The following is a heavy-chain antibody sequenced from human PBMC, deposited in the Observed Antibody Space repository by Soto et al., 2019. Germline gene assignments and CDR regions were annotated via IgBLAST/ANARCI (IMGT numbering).Heavy chain of an antibody. Sequence: PGGSLRLSCAASGFTFSSYAMSWVRQAPGKGLEWVSAISGSGGSTYYADSVKGRFTISRDNSKNTLYLQMNSLRAEDTAVYYCAKDLDRYDSSGYYYGFDYWGQGTLVTVS. D-gene: IGHD3-22*01. CDR3: AKDLDRYDSSGYYYGFDY. V-gene: IGHV3-23*01. J-gene: IGHJ4*02. CDR1: GFTFSSYA. CDR2: ISGSGGST.